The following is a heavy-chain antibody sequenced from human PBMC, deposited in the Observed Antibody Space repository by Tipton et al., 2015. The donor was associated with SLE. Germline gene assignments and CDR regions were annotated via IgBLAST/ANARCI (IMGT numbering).Heavy chain of an antibody. D-gene: IGHD3-9*01. J-gene: IGHJ4*02. CDR1: GTSISSSSYY. V-gene: IGHV4-39*07. Sequence: TLSLTCTVSGTSISSSSYYWGWIRQPPGKGLEWVGTVYYTGNTFYNPSLKSRVTISVDTSKNQFSLNLSSVTAADTAVYYCARDHRVNFDWILLDYWGQGALVSVSS. CDR3: ARDHRVNFDWILLDY. CDR2: VYYTGNT.